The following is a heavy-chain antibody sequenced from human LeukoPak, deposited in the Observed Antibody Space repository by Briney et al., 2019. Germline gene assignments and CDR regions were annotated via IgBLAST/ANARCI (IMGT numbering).Heavy chain of an antibody. J-gene: IGHJ6*02. CDR1: GSTFSSYG. CDR2: ISGSGDST. V-gene: IGHV3-23*01. Sequence: GGSLRLSCAASGSTFSSYGMSWVRQAPGKGLEWVSGISGSGDSTHYADSVKGRFTISRDNSKNTLYLQMNSLRAEDTAVYYCAKALGYCSGGSCYSDKSYYYGMDVWGQGTTVTVS. D-gene: IGHD2-15*01. CDR3: AKALGYCSGGSCYSDKSYYYGMDV.